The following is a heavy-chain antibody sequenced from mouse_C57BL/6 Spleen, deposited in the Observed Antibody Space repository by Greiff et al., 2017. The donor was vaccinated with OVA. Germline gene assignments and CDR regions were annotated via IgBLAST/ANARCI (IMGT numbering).Heavy chain of an antibody. CDR2: ISYDGSN. CDR1: GYSITSGYY. CDR3: ARAEVWFAY. V-gene: IGHV3-6*01. Sequence: VQLQQSGPGLVKPSQSLSLTCSVTGYSITSGYYWNWIRQFPGNKLEWMGYISYDGSNNYNPSLKNRISITRDTSKNQFFLKLNSVTTEDTATYYCARAEVWFAYWGQGTLVTVSA. J-gene: IGHJ3*01.